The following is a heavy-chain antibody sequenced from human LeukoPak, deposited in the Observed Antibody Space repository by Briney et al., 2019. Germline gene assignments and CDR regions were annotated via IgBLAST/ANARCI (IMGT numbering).Heavy chain of an antibody. D-gene: IGHD3-10*01. J-gene: IGHJ1*01. V-gene: IGHV4-38-2*01. CDR1: GYSITNGYY. CDR2: VPPSGST. CDR3: ASYFGGWHFQH. Sequence: PSETLSLTCAVSGYSITNGYYWGWIRQSPGKGLEWLGSVPPSGSTDSNPSLKSRLTISLDTSTNQISLMLSSVTAADTAVYYCASYFGGWHFQHWGQGTLVTVSS.